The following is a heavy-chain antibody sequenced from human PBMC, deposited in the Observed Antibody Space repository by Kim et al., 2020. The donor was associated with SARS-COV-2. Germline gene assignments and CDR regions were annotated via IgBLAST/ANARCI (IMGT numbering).Heavy chain of an antibody. Sequence: ASVKVSCKASGYTFTSYGISWVRQAPGQGLEWMGWISAYNGNTNYAQKLQGRVTMTTDTSTSTAYMELRSLRSDDTAVYYCARDLYGDYDNWFDPWGQGTLVTVSS. D-gene: IGHD4-17*01. CDR1: GYTFTSYG. J-gene: IGHJ5*02. V-gene: IGHV1-18*01. CDR2: ISAYNGNT. CDR3: ARDLYGDYDNWFDP.